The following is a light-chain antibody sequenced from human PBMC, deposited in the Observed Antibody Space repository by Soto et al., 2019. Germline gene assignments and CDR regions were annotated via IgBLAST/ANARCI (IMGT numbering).Light chain of an antibody. CDR1: QSVSSSS. J-gene: IGKJ1*01. V-gene: IGKV3-20*01. CDR2: GAS. Sequence: EIVVTQSPGTLSLSPGERATLSCRASQSVSSSSLAWYQQKPGQAPRLLIYGASSRATGIPDRFSGSGSGTDFTLTISRLEPEDFAVYYCQQYGSSPRTFGQGTKVEI. CDR3: QQYGSSPRT.